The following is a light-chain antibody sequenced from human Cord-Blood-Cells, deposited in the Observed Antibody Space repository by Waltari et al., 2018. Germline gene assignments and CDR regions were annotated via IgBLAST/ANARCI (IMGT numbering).Light chain of an antibody. CDR3: SSYTSSSTLV. V-gene: IGLV2-14*03. CDR1: SSDVGGYNY. Sequence: QSALTQPASVSGSPGQSITISCTGTSSDVGGYNYVYWYQPHPGKAPKLMIYDVSNRPSGVSNRFSGSKSGNTASLTISGLQAEDEADYYCSSYTSSSTLVFGGGTKLTVL. J-gene: IGLJ3*02. CDR2: DVS.